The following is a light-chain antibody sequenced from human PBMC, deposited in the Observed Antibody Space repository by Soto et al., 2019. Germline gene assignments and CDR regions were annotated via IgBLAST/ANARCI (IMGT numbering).Light chain of an antibody. CDR3: QQLNSYPQ. V-gene: IGKV3-15*01. Sequence: ILMTQSPATLSVSPGERATLSCRASQRVSSNLAWYQQKPDQAPRLLIYGASTRATGIPARFSGSGSGTEFTLTISSLQSEDFATYYCQQLNSYPQFGQGTRLEIK. CDR1: QRVSSN. J-gene: IGKJ5*01. CDR2: GAS.